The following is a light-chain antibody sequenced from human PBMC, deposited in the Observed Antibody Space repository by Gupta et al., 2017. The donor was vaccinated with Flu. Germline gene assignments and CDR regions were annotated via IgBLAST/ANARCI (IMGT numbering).Light chain of an antibody. V-gene: IGKV4-1*01. CDR1: QSVLYSSNNKNY. J-gene: IGKJ3*01. CDR3: QQYYITPLFT. CDR2: WAF. Sequence: DIVMTLSPDYLAVSLGERATINCKSSQSVLYSSNNKNYLAWYQQKPGQPPKLLIYWAFTREPGVPDRVSGSASGTDFTLAIISLQAEDVAVYYCQQYYITPLFTFGPGTKVDIK.